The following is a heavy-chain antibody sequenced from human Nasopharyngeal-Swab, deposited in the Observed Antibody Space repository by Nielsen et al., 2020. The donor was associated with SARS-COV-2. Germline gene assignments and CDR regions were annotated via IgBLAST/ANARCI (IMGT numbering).Heavy chain of an antibody. CDR2: INHSGSI. CDR3: ARGGYSYGPDY. J-gene: IGHJ4*02. V-gene: IGHV4-34*01. D-gene: IGHD5-18*01. CDR1: GGSFSGYY. Sequence: SETLSLTCAVYGGSFSGYYWSWIRQPPGKGLEWIGEINHSGSINYNPSLKSRVTISVDTSKNQFSLKLSSVTAADTAVYYCARGGYSYGPDYWGQGTLVTVSS.